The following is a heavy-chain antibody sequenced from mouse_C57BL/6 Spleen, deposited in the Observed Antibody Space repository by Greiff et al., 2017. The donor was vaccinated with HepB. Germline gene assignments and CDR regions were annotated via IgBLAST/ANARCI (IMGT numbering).Heavy chain of an antibody. Sequence: QVQLQQPGAELVKPGASVKLSCKASGYTFTSYWMQWVKQRPGQGLEWIGEIDPSDSYTNYNQKFKGKATLTVDTSSSTAYMQLSSLTSEDSAVYYCARVAGTGYYFDYWGQGTTLTVSS. V-gene: IGHV1-50*01. J-gene: IGHJ2*01. CDR3: ARVAGTGYYFDY. D-gene: IGHD4-1*01. CDR2: IDPSDSYT. CDR1: GYTFTSYW.